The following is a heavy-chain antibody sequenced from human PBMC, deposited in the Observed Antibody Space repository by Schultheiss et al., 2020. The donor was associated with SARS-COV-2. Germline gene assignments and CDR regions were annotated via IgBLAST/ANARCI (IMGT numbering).Heavy chain of an antibody. CDR1: GFTFSSYW. CDR2: LNSDGSSK. D-gene: IGHD3-16*01. CDR3: ARDLGYFDY. V-gene: IGHV3-74*01. Sequence: GESLKISCAASGFTFSSYWMHWVRQAPGKGLVWVSRLNSDGSSKSYADSVKGRFAISRDNSKNMVYLQMNSLRAEDTAVYYCARDLGYFDYWGQGTLVTVSS. J-gene: IGHJ4*02.